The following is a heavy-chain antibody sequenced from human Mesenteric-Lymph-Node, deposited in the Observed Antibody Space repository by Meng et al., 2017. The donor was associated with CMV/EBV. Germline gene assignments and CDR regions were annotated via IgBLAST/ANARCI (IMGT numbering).Heavy chain of an antibody. J-gene: IGHJ4*02. CDR3: ARYDSTGSGGYFDY. V-gene: IGHV4-39*07. CDR2: IYYSGST. D-gene: IGHD3-22*01. Sequence: SETLSLTCTVSGGSISSSSYYWGWIRQPPGKGLEWIGRIYYSGSTYYNPSLKSRVTISVDTSKNQFSLKLSSVTAADTAVYYCARYDSTGSGGYFDYWGQGTLVTVSS. CDR1: GGSISSSSYY.